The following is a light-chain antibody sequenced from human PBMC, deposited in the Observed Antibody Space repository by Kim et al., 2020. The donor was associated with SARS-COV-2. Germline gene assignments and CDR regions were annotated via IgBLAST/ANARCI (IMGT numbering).Light chain of an antibody. Sequence: EIVLTQSPGTLSLSPGERATLSCRTSQSVSSDYLAWYQQKPGQAPRLLIYGASTRATGIPDRFSGGGPGTDFTLTISRLEPEDFAVYYCQLFAGSPRYTFGQGTKLEI. CDR2: GAS. J-gene: IGKJ2*01. CDR1: QSVSSDY. CDR3: QLFAGSPRYT. V-gene: IGKV3-20*01.